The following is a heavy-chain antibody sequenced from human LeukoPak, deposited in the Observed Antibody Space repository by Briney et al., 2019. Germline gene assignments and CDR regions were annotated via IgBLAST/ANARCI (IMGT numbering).Heavy chain of an antibody. CDR1: IGSINSYY. D-gene: IGHD1-26*01. CDR2: IYTSGTT. Sequence: KPSETLSLTCTVSIGSINSYYWGWVRQPAGKGLEWMGRIYTSGTTNYTPSLKSRLSMSVDPSNNQFSLRLRSVPAADTAVYYCGRQGYTASYYFLDYWSHGTVVTVSS. CDR3: GRQGYTASYYFLDY. V-gene: IGHV4-4*07. J-gene: IGHJ4*01.